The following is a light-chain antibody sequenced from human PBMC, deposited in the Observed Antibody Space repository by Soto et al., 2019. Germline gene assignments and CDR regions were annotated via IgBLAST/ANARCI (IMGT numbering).Light chain of an antibody. J-gene: IGLJ1*01. CDR1: SSDVGGYNY. CDR3: TSYTSSSTLDV. V-gene: IGLV2-14*01. CDR2: EVS. Sequence: QSVLTQPASVSGSPGQSITISCTGTSSDVGGYNYVSWYQQHPGKAPKLMIYEVSNRPLGVSNRFSGSKSGNTASLTISGLQAEEEADYYCTSYTSSSTLDVFGTGTKV.